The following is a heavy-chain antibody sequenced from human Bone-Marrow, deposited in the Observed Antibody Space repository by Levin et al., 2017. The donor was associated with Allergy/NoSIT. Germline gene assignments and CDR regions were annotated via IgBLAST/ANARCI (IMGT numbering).Heavy chain of an antibody. V-gene: IGHV3-53*01. CDR2: IYSGGIT. CDR3: AREAATGTGDALDV. CDR1: GFTLTTNY. Sequence: GGSLRLSCAASGFTLTTNYMHWVRQAPGKGLEWVSVIYSGGITYYAESVRGRFTISRDISKNTVYLQMNSLRGEDTALYFCAREAATGTGDALDVWGQGTMVTVSP. J-gene: IGHJ3*01. D-gene: IGHD1-26*01.